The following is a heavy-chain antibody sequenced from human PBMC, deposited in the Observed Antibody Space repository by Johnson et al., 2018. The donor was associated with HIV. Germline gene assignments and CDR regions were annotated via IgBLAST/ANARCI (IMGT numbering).Heavy chain of an antibody. CDR2: IKTDGSNT. V-gene: IGHV3-74*01. CDR3: AKDLLESHLGGSASDI. J-gene: IGHJ3*02. Sequence: VQLVESGGGVVQPGGSLRLSCAASGFTFSSYWMHWVRQAPGKGMMWVSNIKTDGSNTTYADSVKGRFTISRDNAKNSLYLQMNSLRPEDTALYYCAKDLLESHLGGSASDIWGQGTMVTVSS. D-gene: IGHD3-10*01. CDR1: GFTFSSYW.